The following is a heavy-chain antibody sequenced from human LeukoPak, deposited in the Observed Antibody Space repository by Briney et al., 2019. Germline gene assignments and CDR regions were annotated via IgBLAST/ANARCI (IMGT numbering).Heavy chain of an antibody. D-gene: IGHD5-12*01. CDR2: INSSGGRT. V-gene: IGHV3-23*01. Sequence: AGGSLRLSCTTSGFTFSSSAMSWVRQAPGKGLEWVSDINSSGGRTYYADSVKGRFTISRDNSKNTLFLQMNSLRAGDTAVYYCARVRKYSGYYSWYFDLWGRGTLVTVSS. J-gene: IGHJ2*01. CDR3: ARVRKYSGYYSWYFDL. CDR1: GFTFSSSA.